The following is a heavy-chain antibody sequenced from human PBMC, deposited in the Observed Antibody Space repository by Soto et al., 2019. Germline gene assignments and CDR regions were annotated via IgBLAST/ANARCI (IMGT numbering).Heavy chain of an antibody. CDR1: GYTFTSYG. D-gene: IGHD4-17*01. J-gene: IGHJ4*02. V-gene: IGHV1-18*01. CDR2: ISAYNGNT. Sequence: QVQLVQSGAEVKKPGASVKVSCKASGYTFTSYGISWVRQAPGQGLEWMGWISAYNGNTNYAQKPQGRVTMTTDTSTRTAYMELSSLRSGDKTVDYCAKGTPVETGNYWGQGTMVTVSS. CDR3: AKGTPVETGNY.